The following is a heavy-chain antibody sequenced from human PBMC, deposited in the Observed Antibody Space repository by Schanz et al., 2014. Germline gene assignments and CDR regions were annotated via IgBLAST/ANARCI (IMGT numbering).Heavy chain of an antibody. Sequence: QVQLVESGGGVVQPGRSLRLSCTASRFIFKSYAMHWVRQAPGKGLEWVAFTSFDGNEKSYADSVKGRFTISRDNSKSTLFLQMNSQRPDDTAVYYCARDPLPYSSYSYYTMDVWGQGTTVTISS. D-gene: IGHD2-21*01. J-gene: IGHJ6*02. CDR2: TSFDGNEK. CDR1: RFIFKSYA. CDR3: ARDPLPYSSYSYYTMDV. V-gene: IGHV3-30*04.